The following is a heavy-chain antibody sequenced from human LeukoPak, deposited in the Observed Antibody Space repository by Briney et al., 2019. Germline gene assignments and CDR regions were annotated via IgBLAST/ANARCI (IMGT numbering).Heavy chain of an antibody. J-gene: IGHJ3*02. CDR1: GYTFTSYG. D-gene: IGHD1-26*01. CDR3: ARDLPGIVYAFDI. V-gene: IGHV1-18*01. Sequence: GASVKVSCKASGYTFTSYGINWVRQAPGQGLEWMGWISAYNGNTNYAQKFQGSVTMATDTSTSTAYMELRTLRSDDTAVYYCARDLPGIVYAFDIWGQGTMVTVSS. CDR2: ISAYNGNT.